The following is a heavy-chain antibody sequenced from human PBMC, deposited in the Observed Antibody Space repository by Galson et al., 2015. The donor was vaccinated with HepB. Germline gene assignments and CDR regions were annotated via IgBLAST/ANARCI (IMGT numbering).Heavy chain of an antibody. D-gene: IGHD3-10*01. CDR3: AKEITMVREIPLSGDY. CDR1: GFTFSSYA. Sequence: SLRLSCAASGFTFSSYAMSWVRQAPGKGLEWVSAISGSGGSTYYADSVKGRFTISRDNSKNTLYLQMNSLRAEDTAVYYCAKEITMVREIPLSGDYWGQGTLVTVSS. CDR2: ISGSGGST. V-gene: IGHV3-23*01. J-gene: IGHJ4*02.